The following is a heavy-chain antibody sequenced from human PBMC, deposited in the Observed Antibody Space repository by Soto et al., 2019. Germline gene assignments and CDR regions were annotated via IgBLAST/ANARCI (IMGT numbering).Heavy chain of an antibody. J-gene: IGHJ4*02. CDR2: IYYSGST. V-gene: IGHV4-31*03. Sequence: PSETLSLTCTVSGGSISSGGYYWSWIRQHPGKGLEWIGYIYYSGSTYYNPSLKSRVTISVDTSKNQFSLKLGSVTAADTAVYYCARCFSGSNQPPDYWGQGTLVTVSS. CDR3: ARCFSGSNQPPDY. CDR1: GGSISSGGYY. D-gene: IGHD1-26*01.